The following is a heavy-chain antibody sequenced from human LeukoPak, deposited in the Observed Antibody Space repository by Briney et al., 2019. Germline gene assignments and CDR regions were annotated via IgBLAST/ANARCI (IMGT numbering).Heavy chain of an antibody. D-gene: IGHD1-26*01. V-gene: IGHV1-18*01. CDR3: ARNIVGASGVVFPFDY. CDR1: GYTFTSYG. Sequence: GASVKVSCKASGYTFTSYGISWVRQAPGQGLEWMGWITAYNGNTNYAQKVQGRVTMTTDTSTSTAYMELRSLRSDDTAVYYCARNIVGASGVVFPFDYWGQGTLVTVSS. CDR2: ITAYNGNT. J-gene: IGHJ4*02.